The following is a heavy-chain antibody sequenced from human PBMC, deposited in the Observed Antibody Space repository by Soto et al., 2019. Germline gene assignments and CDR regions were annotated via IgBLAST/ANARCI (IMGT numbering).Heavy chain of an antibody. CDR3: TCEYYDSSGQKY. CDR2: ISNGGGSTI. Sequence: GGSLRLSCAASGLSFSDHGWNWVRQAPGKGLELISFISNGGGSTIYYAAPVKDRFTISRDDSKNTLFLQMNSLKTEDTGVYYCTCEYYDSSGQKYWGQGTLVTVSS. D-gene: IGHD3-22*01. V-gene: IGHV3-15*01. CDR1: GLSFSDHG. J-gene: IGHJ4*02.